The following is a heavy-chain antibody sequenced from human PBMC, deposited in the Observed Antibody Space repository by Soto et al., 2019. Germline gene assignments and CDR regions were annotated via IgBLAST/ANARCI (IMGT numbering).Heavy chain of an antibody. J-gene: IGHJ6*02. CDR2: INSDGSST. V-gene: IGHV3-74*01. CDR1: GFTFSSYW. CDR3: ARESPRYGMDV. Sequence: GGSLRLSCAASGFTFSSYWMHWVRQAPGKGLVWVSRINSDGSSTSYADSVKGRFTISRDNAKNTLYLQMNSLRAEDTAVYYCARESPRYGMDVWGQGTTVTVSS.